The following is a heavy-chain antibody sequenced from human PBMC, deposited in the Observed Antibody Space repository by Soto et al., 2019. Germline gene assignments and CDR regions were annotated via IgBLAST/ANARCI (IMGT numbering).Heavy chain of an antibody. CDR1: GFTFSSYG. V-gene: IGHV3-30*18. CDR3: GKDLSYCYYSSPTLIYYYYYGLDV. J-gene: IGHJ6*02. Sequence: QVQLVESGGGVVQPGRSLRLSCAASGFTFSSYGMHWVRQAPGKGLEWVAVISYDGSNKYYADSVKGRFTISRDNSKNTMYWQMNSLSAEDMAVYYCGKDLSYCYYSSPTLIYYYYYGLDVWGQGTTVTVSS. CDR2: ISYDGSNK. D-gene: IGHD3-22*01.